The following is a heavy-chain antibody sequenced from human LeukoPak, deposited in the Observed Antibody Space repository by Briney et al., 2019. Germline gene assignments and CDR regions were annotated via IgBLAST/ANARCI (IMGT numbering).Heavy chain of an antibody. Sequence: SETLSLTCTVSGGSISSGSYYWSWIRQPAGKGLEWIGRTYTSGSTNYNPSLKSRVTISVDTSKNQFSLKLSSVTAADTAVYYCASPGLLRYFDWLPHFDYWGQGTLVTVSS. CDR2: TYTSGST. V-gene: IGHV4-61*02. CDR1: GGSISSGSYY. D-gene: IGHD3-9*01. J-gene: IGHJ4*02. CDR3: ASPGLLRYFDWLPHFDY.